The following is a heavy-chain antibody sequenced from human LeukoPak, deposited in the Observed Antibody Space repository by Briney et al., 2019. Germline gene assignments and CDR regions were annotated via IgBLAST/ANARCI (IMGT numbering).Heavy chain of an antibody. CDR3: AKVKYCSGGSCYSWARYFDY. V-gene: IGHV3-23*01. CDR2: ISGGGVTT. CDR1: GFTSIAYA. D-gene: IGHD2-15*01. Sequence: PGGSLRLSCVGSGFTSIAYALTWARQAPGKGLEWVSGISGGGVTTYYADSVKGRFTISRDNSKNTLYLQMNSLRAEDTAVYYCAKVKYCSGGSCYSWARYFDYWGQGTLVTVSS. J-gene: IGHJ4*02.